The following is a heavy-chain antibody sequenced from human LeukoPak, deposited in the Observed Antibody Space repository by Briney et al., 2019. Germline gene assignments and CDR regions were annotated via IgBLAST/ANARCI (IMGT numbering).Heavy chain of an antibody. J-gene: IGHJ4*02. CDR3: ARDRSGWIDY. V-gene: IGHV4-31*03. D-gene: IGHD6-19*01. Sequence: SQTLSLTCTVSGGSISSGSYYWSWIRQHPGKGLEWIGYIYYSGSTYYNPSLKSRVTISVDTSKNQFSLKLSSVTAADTAVYYCARDRSGWIDYWGQGTLVTVSS. CDR2: IYYSGST. CDR1: GGSISSGSYY.